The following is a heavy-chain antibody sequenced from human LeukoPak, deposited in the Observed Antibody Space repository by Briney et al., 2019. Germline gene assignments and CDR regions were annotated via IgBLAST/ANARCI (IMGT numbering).Heavy chain of an antibody. Sequence: GGSLRLSCAASGFTFSDYYMTWIRQAPGKGLEWVSYISSSGSTIYYADSVKGRFTISRDNAKNSLYLQMNSLRDEDTAVYYCARAVAVNGYYFDYWGQGTLVTVSS. CDR2: ISSSGSTI. CDR1: GFTFSDYY. J-gene: IGHJ4*02. CDR3: ARAVAVNGYYFDY. D-gene: IGHD6-19*01. V-gene: IGHV3-11*01.